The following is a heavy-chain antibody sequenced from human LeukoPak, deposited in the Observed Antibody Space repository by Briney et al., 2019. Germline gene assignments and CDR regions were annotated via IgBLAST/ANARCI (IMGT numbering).Heavy chain of an antibody. Sequence: SETLSLTCTVSGGSIGSYYWSWIRQPPGKGLEWIGYIYYSGSTNYNPSLKSRVTISVDTSKNQFSLKLSSVTAADTAVYYCAREKTTDGWFDPWGQGTLVTVSS. J-gene: IGHJ5*02. CDR3: AREKTTDGWFDP. D-gene: IGHD1-14*01. V-gene: IGHV4-59*01. CDR2: IYYSGST. CDR1: GGSIGSYY.